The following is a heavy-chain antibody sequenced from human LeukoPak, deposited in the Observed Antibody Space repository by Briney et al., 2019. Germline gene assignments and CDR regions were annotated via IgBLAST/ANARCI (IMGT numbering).Heavy chain of an antibody. CDR2: INHSGST. CDR3: ARGGEVVRGVIGLPYYYYMDV. Sequence: PSETLSLTCTVSGGSISTYYWSWIRQPPGKGLEWIGEINHSGSTNYNPSLKSRVTISVDTSQNQFSLKLSSLTAADTAVYYCARGGEVVRGVIGLPYYYYMDVWGKGTTVTVSS. V-gene: IGHV4-34*01. J-gene: IGHJ6*03. D-gene: IGHD3-10*01. CDR1: GGSISTYY.